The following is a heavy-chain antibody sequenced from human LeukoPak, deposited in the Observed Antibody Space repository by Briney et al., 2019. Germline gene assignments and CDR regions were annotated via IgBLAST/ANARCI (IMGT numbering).Heavy chain of an antibody. CDR1: GFTFSSYA. CDR2: ISYDGSNK. V-gene: IGHV3-30-3*01. D-gene: IGHD3-10*01. CDR3: ARGGYYGSGGAFDI. Sequence: GGSLRLSCAASGFTFSSYAMHWVRQAPGKGLEWVAVISYDGSNKYYADSVKGRFTNSRDNSKNTLYLQMNSLRAEDTAVYYCARGGYYGSGGAFDIWGQGTMVTVSS. J-gene: IGHJ3*02.